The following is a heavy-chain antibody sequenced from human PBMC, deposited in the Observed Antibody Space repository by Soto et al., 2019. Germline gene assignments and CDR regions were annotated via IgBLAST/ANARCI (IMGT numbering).Heavy chain of an antibody. V-gene: IGHV3-9*01. J-gene: IGHJ6*03. Sequence: SLRLSCTASGFTFDDYAMHWVRQAPWKGLEWVSGISWNSGSIAYAASVKGRFTISRDNAKNSLYLQMNSLRGEDTALYYCAKDRGSSSYYYYMDVWGKGTTVTVSS. CDR1: GFTFDDYA. CDR3: AKDRGSSSYYYYMDV. CDR2: ISWNSGSI. D-gene: IGHD6-6*01.